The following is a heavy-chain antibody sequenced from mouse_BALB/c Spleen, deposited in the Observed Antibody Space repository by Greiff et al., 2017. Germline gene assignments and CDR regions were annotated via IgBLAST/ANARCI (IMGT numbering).Heavy chain of an antibody. J-gene: IGHJ4*01. Sequence: QVQLQQPGAELVKPGAPVKLSCKASGYTFTSYWMNWVKQRPGRGLEWIGRIDPSDSETHYNQKFKDKATLTVDKSSSTAYIQLSSLTSEDSAVYKCARESLYDRTYYAMDYWGQGTSVTVSS. CDR1: GYTFTSYW. D-gene: IGHD2-12*01. CDR3: ARESLYDRTYYAMDY. CDR2: IDPSDSET. V-gene: IGHV1-69*02.